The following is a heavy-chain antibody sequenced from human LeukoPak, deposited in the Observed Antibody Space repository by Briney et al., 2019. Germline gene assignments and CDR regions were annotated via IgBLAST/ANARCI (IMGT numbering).Heavy chain of an antibody. CDR2: ISGDGGST. CDR3: AKDIGYGDFIDY. CDR1: GFTFDDYA. J-gene: IGHJ4*02. D-gene: IGHD4-17*01. Sequence: GGSLRLSCAASGFTFDDYAMHWVRQAPGKGLEWVSLISGDGGSTYYADSVKGRFTISRDNSKNSLYLQMDSLRTEDTALYYCAKDIGYGDFIDYWGQGTLVTVSS. V-gene: IGHV3-43*02.